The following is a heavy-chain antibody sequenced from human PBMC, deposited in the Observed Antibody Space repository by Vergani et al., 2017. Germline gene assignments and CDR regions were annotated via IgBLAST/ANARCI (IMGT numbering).Heavy chain of an antibody. CDR1: RFSFGDYS. J-gene: IGHJ4*02. V-gene: IGHV3-48*01. Sequence: EVQLVESGGGLIQPGGSLRLSCSASRFSFGDYSMNWVRQAPGRGLEWISYISSASSTTHYAASVKGRFTISRDNGKNSLFLQMNSLKSADTAVYYCVRDSGEAFDSWGQGTLVTVSS. CDR3: VRDSGEAFDS. CDR2: ISSASSTT.